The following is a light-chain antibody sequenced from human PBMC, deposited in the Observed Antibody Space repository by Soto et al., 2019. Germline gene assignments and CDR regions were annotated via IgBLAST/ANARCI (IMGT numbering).Light chain of an antibody. CDR1: QYVGTR. CDR2: YTS. CDR3: QQYGSSRT. Sequence: EIVLTQSPATLSSSPGETATLSCRASQYVGTRLAWYQHKPGQAPRLLIYYTSNRATGIPARFSGSGSGTDFTLTINSLAPEDFAIYYCQQYGSSRTFGQGTKLDIK. J-gene: IGKJ1*01. V-gene: IGKV3-11*01.